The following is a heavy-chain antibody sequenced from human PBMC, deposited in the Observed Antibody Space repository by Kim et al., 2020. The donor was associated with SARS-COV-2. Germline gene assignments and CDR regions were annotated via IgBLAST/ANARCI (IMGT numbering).Heavy chain of an antibody. Sequence: GGSLRLSCAASGFTFSSYSMNWVRQAPGKGLEWVSSISSSSSYIYYADSVKGRFTISRDNAKNSLYLQMNSLRAEDTAVYYCASSIAAAGTYGMDVWGQGTTVTVSS. CDR3: ASSIAAAGTYGMDV. D-gene: IGHD6-13*01. CDR2: ISSSSSYI. CDR1: GFTFSSYS. J-gene: IGHJ6*02. V-gene: IGHV3-21*01.